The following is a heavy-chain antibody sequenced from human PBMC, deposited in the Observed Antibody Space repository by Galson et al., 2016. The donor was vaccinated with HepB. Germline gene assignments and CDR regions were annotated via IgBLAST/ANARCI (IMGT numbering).Heavy chain of an antibody. J-gene: IGHJ4*02. V-gene: IGHV1-24*01. CDR3: ARDIISKVRGVIVSEGSDC. CDR1: GHTLSELS. Sequence: SVKVSCKVAGHTLSELSMHWVRQAPGKGLEWMGGFIPENVETIYNPSLKSRVTMSVDTSQNQFSLSLSSVTAADTAVYYCARDIISKVRGVIVSEGSDCWGPGTLVTVSS. CDR2: FIPENVET. D-gene: IGHD3-10*01.